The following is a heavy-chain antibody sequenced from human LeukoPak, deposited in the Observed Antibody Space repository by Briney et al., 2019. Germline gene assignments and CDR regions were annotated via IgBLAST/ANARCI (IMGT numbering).Heavy chain of an antibody. V-gene: IGHV4-4*07. D-gene: IGHD2-2*01. Sequence: SETLSLTRTVSGGSISSYYWSWVRQPAGKGLEWIGRIYTSGSTNYNPSLRSRVSMSVDTSKNQFSLKMSSVTAADTAVYYCATGAQGSTSWGYYYYMDVWGKGTTVTVSS. CDR2: IYTSGST. CDR1: GGSISSYY. J-gene: IGHJ6*03. CDR3: ATGAQGSTSWGYYYYMDV.